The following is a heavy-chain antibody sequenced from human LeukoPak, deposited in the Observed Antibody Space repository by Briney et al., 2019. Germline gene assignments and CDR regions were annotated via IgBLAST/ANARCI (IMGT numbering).Heavy chain of an antibody. D-gene: IGHD2-2*01. CDR2: VSNSGDNT. CDR3: AKDRNDVVVPAAPQGDY. J-gene: IGHJ4*02. Sequence: GGSLRLSCAASGFDFSRYSMTWVRQTPREGLEWVSVVSNSGDNTFYADAVKGRFTISRDNSKNTLYLQMNSLRAEDTAVYYCAKDRNDVVVPAAPQGDYWGQGTLVTVSS. V-gene: IGHV3-23*01. CDR1: GFDFSRYS.